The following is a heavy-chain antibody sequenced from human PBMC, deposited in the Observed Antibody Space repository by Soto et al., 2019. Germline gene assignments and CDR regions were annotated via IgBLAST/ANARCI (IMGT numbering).Heavy chain of an antibody. CDR3: ARILQGRDLDP. V-gene: IGHV3-21*01. J-gene: IGHJ5*02. D-gene: IGHD4-4*01. CDR2: ISSSSSYI. CDR1: GFTFSSYS. Sequence: PGGSLRLSCAASGFTFSSYSMNWVRRAPGKGLEWVSSISSSSSYIYYADSVKGRFTTSRDNAKNSLYLQMNSLRAEDTAVYYCARILQGRDLDPWGQGTLVTVSS.